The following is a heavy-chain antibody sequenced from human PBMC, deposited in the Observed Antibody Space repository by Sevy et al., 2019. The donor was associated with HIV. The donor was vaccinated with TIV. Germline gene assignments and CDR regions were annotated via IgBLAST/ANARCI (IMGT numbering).Heavy chain of an antibody. Sequence: GESLKISCKASGYSFTSYWIGWVRQMPGKGLEWMGIIYPGDSDTRYSPSFQGQVTISADKSISTAYLQWSSLKASDTAMYYCARHRGYGSSWSPLDYWGQGTLVTVSS. V-gene: IGHV5-51*01. D-gene: IGHD6-13*01. CDR3: ARHRGYGSSWSPLDY. CDR1: GYSFTSYW. CDR2: IYPGDSDT. J-gene: IGHJ4*02.